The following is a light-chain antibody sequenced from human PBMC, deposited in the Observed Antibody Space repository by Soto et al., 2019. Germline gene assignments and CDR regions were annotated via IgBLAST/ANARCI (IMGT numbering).Light chain of an antibody. J-gene: IGKJ1*01. CDR3: QQYNNWPPWT. CDR1: QSVSSN. CDR2: GAS. V-gene: IGKV3-15*01. Sequence: EIVMTQSPATLSVSPGERATLSCRASQSVSSNLAWYQQKPGQAPRLLIYGASTRATGIPARFSGSGSGTEFTRTISSLPSEDFAVYYCQQYNNWPPWTFGQGTKVEIQ.